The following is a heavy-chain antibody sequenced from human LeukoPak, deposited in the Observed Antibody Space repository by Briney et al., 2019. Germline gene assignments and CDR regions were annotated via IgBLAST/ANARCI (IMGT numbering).Heavy chain of an antibody. D-gene: IGHD3-16*01. Sequence: SETLSLTCAVYGGSFSGYYWSWIRQPPGKGPEWIGEINHSGSTNYNPSLKSRVTISVDTSKNQFSLKLSSVTAADTAVYYCARTLSWGGAFDYWGQGTLVTVSS. CDR2: INHSGST. J-gene: IGHJ4*02. CDR3: ARTLSWGGAFDY. CDR1: GGSFSGYY. V-gene: IGHV4-34*01.